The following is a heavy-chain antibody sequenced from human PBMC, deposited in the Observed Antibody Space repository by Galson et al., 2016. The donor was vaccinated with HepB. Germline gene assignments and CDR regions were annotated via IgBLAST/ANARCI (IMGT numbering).Heavy chain of an antibody. CDR1: GLTFSAFT. D-gene: IGHD5-24*01. V-gene: IGHV3-64D*09. J-gene: IGHJ4*02. CDR2: ISRNGGTS. Sequence: SLRLSCAPSGLTFSAFTMHWVRQAPGKGLEYVSAISRNGGTSKYADSLKGRFPISRDNSKSTLFLQMSSLRPEDTAVDYCVVGNGFNSLDYWGQGTLVAVSS. CDR3: VVGNGFNSLDY.